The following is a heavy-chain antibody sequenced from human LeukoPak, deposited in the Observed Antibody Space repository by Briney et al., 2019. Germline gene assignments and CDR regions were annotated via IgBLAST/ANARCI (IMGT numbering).Heavy chain of an antibody. J-gene: IGHJ4*02. CDR3: ARDPGVVAFHYFDF. CDR1: GFTFSSHA. CDR2: IGGLGSST. Sequence: SGGSPRLSCAASGFTFSSHAMAWVRQAPGKGLEWVSAIGGLGSSTYYGDSVKGRFTISRDNSKNTVYLQMDSLRVEDTAVYYCARDPGVVAFHYFDFWGQGTLITVSS. D-gene: IGHD3-3*01. V-gene: IGHV3-23*01.